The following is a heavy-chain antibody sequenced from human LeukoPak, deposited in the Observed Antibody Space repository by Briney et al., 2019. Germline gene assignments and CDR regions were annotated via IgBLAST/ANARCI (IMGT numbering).Heavy chain of an antibody. CDR3: AREYRYRGSLDLLDAFDI. Sequence: GGSLRLSCAASGFTFSTYSMNWVRQAPGKGLEWVAVISYDGSNKYYADSVKGRFTISRDNSKNSLYLQMNSLRAEDTAVHYCAREYRYRGSLDLLDAFDIWGQGTMVTVSS. V-gene: IGHV3-30*03. CDR1: GFTFSTYS. J-gene: IGHJ3*02. D-gene: IGHD1-26*01. CDR2: ISYDGSNK.